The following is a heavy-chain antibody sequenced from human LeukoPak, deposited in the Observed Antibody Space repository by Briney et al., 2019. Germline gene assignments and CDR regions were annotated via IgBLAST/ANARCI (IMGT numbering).Heavy chain of an antibody. CDR1: GFTFSSYW. V-gene: IGHV3-7*01. D-gene: IGHD3-22*01. CDR2: IKQDGSEK. Sequence: GGPLRLSCAASGFTFSSYWMSWVRQAPGKGLEWVANIKQDGSEKYYVDSVKGRFTISRDNAKNSLYLQMNSLRAEDTAVYYCARQPDYYDSSGYYDYWGQGTLVTVSS. CDR3: ARQPDYYDSSGYYDY. J-gene: IGHJ4*02.